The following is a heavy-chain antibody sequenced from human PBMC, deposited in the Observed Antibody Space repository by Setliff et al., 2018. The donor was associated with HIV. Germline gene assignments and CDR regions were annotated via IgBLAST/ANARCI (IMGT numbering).Heavy chain of an antibody. CDR3: AQITVMGY. V-gene: IGHV3-23*01. J-gene: IGHJ4*02. D-gene: IGHD4-4*01. Sequence: PGGSLRLSCVVSGLTFSTSAMSWVRQGPGKGLHWVAGISRSGVSTHYADPVKGRFSISRDNSKNTLLLQMNSLRAEDTAVYYCAQITVMGYWGQGTLVTVSS. CDR2: ISRSGVST. CDR1: GLTFSTSA.